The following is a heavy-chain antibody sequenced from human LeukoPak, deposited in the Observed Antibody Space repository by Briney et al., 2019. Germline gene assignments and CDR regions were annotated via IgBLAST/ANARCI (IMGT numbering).Heavy chain of an antibody. V-gene: IGHV4-31*03. J-gene: IGHJ4*02. Sequence: PSETLSLTCTVSGGSISSGDYYWSWIRQRPGKGLEWIGYIYYSGTTYYNPSLKSRVTISLDTSKNQFSLKLSSVTAADTAVYYCARDQEDSGTDYWGQGTLVTVSS. CDR2: IYYSGTT. D-gene: IGHD3-10*01. CDR1: GGSISSGDYY. CDR3: ARDQEDSGTDY.